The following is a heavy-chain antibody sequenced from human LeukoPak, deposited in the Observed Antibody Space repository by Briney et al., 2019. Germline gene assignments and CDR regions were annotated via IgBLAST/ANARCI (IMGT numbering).Heavy chain of an antibody. D-gene: IGHD3-16*02. J-gene: IGHJ3*02. Sequence: GEPLKISCKGSGYSFTSYWIGWVRQMPGKGLEWMGIIYPGDSDTRYSPSFQGQVTISADKSISTASLQWSSLKASDTAMYYCARLDPYDYVWGSYRLGAFDIWGQGTMVTVSS. V-gene: IGHV5-51*01. CDR2: IYPGDSDT. CDR1: GYSFTSYW. CDR3: ARLDPYDYVWGSYRLGAFDI.